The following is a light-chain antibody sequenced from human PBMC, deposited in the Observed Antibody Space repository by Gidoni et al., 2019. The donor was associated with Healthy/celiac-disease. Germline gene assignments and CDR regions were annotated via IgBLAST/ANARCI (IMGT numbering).Light chain of an antibody. CDR3: QQYYSTPIT. CDR1: QSVLYSSNNKNY. Sequence: IVMTQSPDSLAVSLGERATINCKSSQSVLYSSNNKNYLAWYQQKPGQPPKLLIYWASTRESGVPDRFSGSGSGTDFTLTISSLQAEDVAVYYCQQYYSTPITFGQETRLEIK. V-gene: IGKV4-1*01. J-gene: IGKJ5*01. CDR2: WAS.